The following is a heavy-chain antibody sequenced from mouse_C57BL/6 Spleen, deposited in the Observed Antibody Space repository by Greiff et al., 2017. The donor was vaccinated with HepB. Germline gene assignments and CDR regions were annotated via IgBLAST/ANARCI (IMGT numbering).Heavy chain of an antibody. D-gene: IGHD5-5*01. V-gene: IGHV2-4*01. Sequence: QVQLKESGPGLVQPSQSLSITCTVSGFSLTSYGVHWVRQPPGKGLEWLGVIWSGGSTDYNAAFISRLSISKDNSKSQVFFKMNSLQADDTAIYYCAKKRDYPDYAMDYWGQGTSVTVSS. CDR2: IWSGGST. CDR1: GFSLTSYG. J-gene: IGHJ4*01. CDR3: AKKRDYPDYAMDY.